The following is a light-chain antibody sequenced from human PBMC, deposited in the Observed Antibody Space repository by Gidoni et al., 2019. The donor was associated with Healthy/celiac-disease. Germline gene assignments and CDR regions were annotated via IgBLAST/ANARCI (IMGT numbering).Light chain of an antibody. CDR3: QQYGSSPLT. V-gene: IGKV3-20*01. CDR1: QSVSSSY. CDR2: GAS. J-gene: IGKJ2*01. Sequence: EIVLKPSPGTLSLSPGERATLSCRASQSVSSSYLTWYQQKPGQAPRLLIYGASCRATGIPGRFSGSGSGAYFILIISILDADDSAVYYCQQYGSSPLTFGQGTKLDIK.